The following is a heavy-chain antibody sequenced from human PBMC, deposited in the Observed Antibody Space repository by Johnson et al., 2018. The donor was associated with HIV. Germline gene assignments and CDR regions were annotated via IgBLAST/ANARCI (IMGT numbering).Heavy chain of an antibody. CDR3: ARLTTSSRQGSTMTVVGVAAFDL. CDR2: IKSDGSST. V-gene: IGHV3-74*01. J-gene: IGHJ3*01. D-gene: IGHD1-1*01. CDR1: GFSFSNYW. Sequence: VQLVESGGGLVQPGGSLRLSCVVSGFSFSNYWMEWVRQAPGKGLVWVSRIKSDGSSTTYADSVKGRFTLSRDNSKNTLYLEMKSLRADDTALYYCARLTTSSRQGSTMTVVGVAAFDLWGQGTMVTVSS.